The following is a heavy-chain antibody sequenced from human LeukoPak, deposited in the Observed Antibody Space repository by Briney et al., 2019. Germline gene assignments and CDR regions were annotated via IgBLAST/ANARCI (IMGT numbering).Heavy chain of an antibody. J-gene: IGHJ4*02. CDR3: ARNIVGASAFDY. CDR2: FHHAGST. Sequence: SGTLSLTCGVSGGSISGSNWWSWVRQPPGKGLEWIGEFHHAGSTNYNPSLKSRVTISVDKSKNQFSLRLSSVTAADTAVHYCARNIVGASAFDYWGQGTLVTVSS. CDR1: GGSISGSNW. D-gene: IGHD1-26*01. V-gene: IGHV4-4*02.